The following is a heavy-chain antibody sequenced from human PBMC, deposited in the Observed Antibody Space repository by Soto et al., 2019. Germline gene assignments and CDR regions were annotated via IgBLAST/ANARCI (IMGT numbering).Heavy chain of an antibody. V-gene: IGHV1-2*02. CDR1: GYSFTDYH. D-gene: IGHD3-3*01. CDR2: INPKRGGT. J-gene: IGHJ4*02. CDR3: AKGYDFWSGYYLFYFDY. Sequence: ASVTVSCKASGYSFTDYHIHWVRPPPGQGLEWLGWINPKRGGTNYPQKFQGRITMTRDTSISTAYMELSRLRSDDTAVYYCAKGYDFWSGYYLFYFDYWGQGTLVTVSS.